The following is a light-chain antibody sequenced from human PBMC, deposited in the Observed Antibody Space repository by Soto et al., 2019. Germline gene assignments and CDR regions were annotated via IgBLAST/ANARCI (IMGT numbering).Light chain of an antibody. Sequence: QSVLTQPPSASGTPGQRVTISCSGSSSNIGSNYVYWYQQLPGTAPKLLIYRNNQRPSGVPDRFSGSKSGTSASLAISGLRSEDEADYYCRSFTSTSPLALFGPGNKVTVL. J-gene: IGLJ1*01. CDR2: RNN. V-gene: IGLV1-47*01. CDR1: SSNIGSNY. CDR3: RSFTSTSPLAL.